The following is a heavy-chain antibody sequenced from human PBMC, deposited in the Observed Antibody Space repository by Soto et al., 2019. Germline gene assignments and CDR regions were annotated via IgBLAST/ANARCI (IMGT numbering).Heavy chain of an antibody. J-gene: IGHJ3*02. V-gene: IGHV3-23*01. CDR2: ITGGGGNT. CDR3: ARDLGRDTAMDHDAFDI. Sequence: GGSLILSCAASGFTFSNYAMSWVRQAPGKGLEWVSAITGGGGNTFYADSVKGRFTISRDHSKNTLYLQMNSLRAEDTAVYYCARDLGRDTAMDHDAFDIWGQGTMVTVS. D-gene: IGHD5-18*01. CDR1: GFTFSNYA.